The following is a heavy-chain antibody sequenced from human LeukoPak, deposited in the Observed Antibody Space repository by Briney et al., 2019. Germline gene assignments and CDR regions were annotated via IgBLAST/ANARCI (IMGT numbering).Heavy chain of an antibody. V-gene: IGHV3-11*01. CDR3: ARDFNGMDV. CDR1: GFTFXDYY. J-gene: IGHJ6*02. CDR2: ISSSGSTI. Sequence: GSLRLSWAXSGFTFXDYYMSWIRQAPGKGLEWVSYISSSGSTIYYPDSVKARFPISRDNAKNSLYLQMNSLRAEDTAVYYCARDFNGMDVWGQGTTVTVSS.